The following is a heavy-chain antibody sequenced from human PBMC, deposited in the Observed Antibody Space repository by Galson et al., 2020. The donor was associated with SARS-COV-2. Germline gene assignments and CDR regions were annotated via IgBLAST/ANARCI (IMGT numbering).Heavy chain of an antibody. V-gene: IGHV4-4*07. CDR3: ARGAHYYDTKWHYYGLDV. CDR1: GASINNYY. D-gene: IGHD3-22*01. Sequence: ETSETLSLTCSVSGASINNYYWTWIRQTAGKGLEWIGRIYPTGNTNYNPSLKSRITMSVDTSKNQFSLRLTSVTAADAAVYYCARGAHYYDTKWHYYGLDVWGQGTAVTVSS. CDR2: IYPTGNT. J-gene: IGHJ6*02.